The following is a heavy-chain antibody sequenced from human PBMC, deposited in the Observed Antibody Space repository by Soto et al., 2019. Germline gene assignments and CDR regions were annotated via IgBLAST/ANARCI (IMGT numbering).Heavy chain of an antibody. D-gene: IGHD6-13*01. CDR3: ARTEGFSNCWYTD. CDR2: ISYDGGSK. Sequence: QVQLVESGGGVARPGRYLTLSCAASGVTFNTYAMHWVRLPPGKGLEWVAAISYDGGSKYYADSVRDRFTISRDDSKITLYLPMNSLRRKDPAVYYCARTEGFSNCWYTDWGQGTLVTVSS. V-gene: IGHV3-30-3*01. CDR1: GVTFNTYA. J-gene: IGHJ4*02.